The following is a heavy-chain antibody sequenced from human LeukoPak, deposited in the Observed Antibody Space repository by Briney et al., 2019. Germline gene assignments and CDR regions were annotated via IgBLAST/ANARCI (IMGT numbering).Heavy chain of an antibody. Sequence: DESHKNYADSVQGRFTISRDNSKNTLYLQMNSLRVEDTAVYYCAREFCIPAAGWQIQHWGQGTMVTVSS. J-gene: IGHJ1*01. CDR3: AREFCIPAAGWQIQH. D-gene: IGHD6-13*01. V-gene: IGHV3-33*01. CDR2: DESHK.